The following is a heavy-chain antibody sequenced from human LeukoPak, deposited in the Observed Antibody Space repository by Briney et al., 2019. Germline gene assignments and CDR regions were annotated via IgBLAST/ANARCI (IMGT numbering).Heavy chain of an antibody. CDR1: GGSISSSSYY. J-gene: IGHJ4*02. Sequence: SETLSLTCTVSGGSISSSSYYWGWIRQPPGKGLEWIGSIYYSGSTYYNPSLKSRVTISVDTSKNQFSLKLSSVTAADTAVYYCARDRPETLVGATSDYFDYWGQGTLVTVSS. CDR2: IYYSGST. V-gene: IGHV4-39*07. D-gene: IGHD1-26*01. CDR3: ARDRPETLVGATSDYFDY.